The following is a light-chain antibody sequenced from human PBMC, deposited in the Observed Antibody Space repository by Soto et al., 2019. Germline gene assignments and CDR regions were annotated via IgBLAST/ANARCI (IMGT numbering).Light chain of an antibody. V-gene: IGKV3-20*01. J-gene: IGKJ4*01. CDR3: QQYVTSVT. Sequence: EIVMTQSPGTLSLSPGERATLSCRASQSVGSSYTAWYQQKPGQSPRLLIYDASSRATGIPDRFSGSGSGTDFTLTISRLEPEDFAVYYCQQYVTSVTFGGGTKVDIK. CDR2: DAS. CDR1: QSVGSSY.